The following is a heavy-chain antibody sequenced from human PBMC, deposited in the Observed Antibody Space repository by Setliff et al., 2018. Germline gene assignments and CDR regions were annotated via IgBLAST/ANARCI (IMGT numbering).Heavy chain of an antibody. CDR2: MYHSGSV. D-gene: IGHD1-26*01. CDR1: GYSISSGYY. CDR3: ARVPLHSGSYGEYYYYGMDV. Sequence: SETLSLTCTVSGYSISSGYYWGWIRQPPGKGLEWIGNMYHSGSVYYNPSLKSRVTISVDTSKNQFSLKLSSVTAADTAVYYCARVPLHSGSYGEYYYYGMDVWGQGTTVTVSS. J-gene: IGHJ6*02. V-gene: IGHV4-38-2*02.